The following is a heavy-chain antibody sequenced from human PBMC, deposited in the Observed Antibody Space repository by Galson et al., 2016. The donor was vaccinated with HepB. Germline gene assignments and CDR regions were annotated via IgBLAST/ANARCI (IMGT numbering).Heavy chain of an antibody. CDR3: AKSIGEFLSDYLVGDY. CDR2: ISGSGGRT. Sequence: SLRLSCAAFGFTLSSHAMSWVRQAPGKGLEWVSAISGSGGRTYYADSVKGRFPISSDNSKNTVYLQMNSLRAEDTAVYYCAKSIGEFLSDYLVGDYWGQGTLVTVSS. D-gene: IGHD3-3*01. V-gene: IGHV3-23*01. CDR1: GFTLSSHA. J-gene: IGHJ4*02.